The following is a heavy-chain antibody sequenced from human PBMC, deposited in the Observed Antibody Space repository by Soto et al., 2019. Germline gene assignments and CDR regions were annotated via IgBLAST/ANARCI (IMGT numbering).Heavy chain of an antibody. CDR1: GGSISSGDYY. V-gene: IGHV4-30-4*01. J-gene: IGHJ4*02. CDR2: IYYSGST. D-gene: IGHD3-10*01. CDR3: ATIKLGSNRLDY. Sequence: QVQLQESGPGLVKPSQTLSLTCTVSGGSISSGDYYWSWIRQPPGKGLEWIGYIYYSGSTYYNPSLNGRVTISVDTSKNHFSLKLSSVTAADTAVYYCATIKLGSNRLDYWGQGTLVTVSS.